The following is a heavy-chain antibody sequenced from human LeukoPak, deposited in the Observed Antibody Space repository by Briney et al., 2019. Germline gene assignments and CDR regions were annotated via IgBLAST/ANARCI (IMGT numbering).Heavy chain of an antibody. CDR1: GGSITSSSYN. V-gene: IGHV4-39*07. D-gene: IGHD3-22*01. CDR3: ARDRYYYDSSGYSHRLDY. CDR2: IDYTGTT. Sequence: PSETLSLTCTVSGGSITSSSYNWAWIRQPPGKGLEWIVNIDYTGTTYYNPSLKSRVTMSVDTSKNQFSLKLSSVTAADTAVYYCARDRYYYDSSGYSHRLDYWGQGTLVTVSS. J-gene: IGHJ4*02.